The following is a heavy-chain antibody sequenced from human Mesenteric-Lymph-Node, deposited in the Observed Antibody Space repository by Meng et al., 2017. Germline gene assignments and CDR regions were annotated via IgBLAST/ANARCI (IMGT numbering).Heavy chain of an antibody. D-gene: IGHD3-22*01. J-gene: IGHJ4*02. Sequence: SVKVSCKASGFTFTSSAVQWVRQARGQRLEWIGWIVVGSGNTNYAQKFQERVTITRDMSTSTAYMELSSLRSEDTAVYYCAREVYYYDSSGAFDYWGQGTLVTVSS. V-gene: IGHV1-58*01. CDR2: IVVGSGNT. CDR3: AREVYYYDSSGAFDY. CDR1: GFTFTSSA.